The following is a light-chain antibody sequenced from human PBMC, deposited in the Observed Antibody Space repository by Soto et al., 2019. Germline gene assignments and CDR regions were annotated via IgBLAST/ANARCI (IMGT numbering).Light chain of an antibody. CDR3: QQLNSYPGLS. V-gene: IGKV1-9*01. CDR2: AAS. Sequence: DIPLTQSPSFLSASVGDRVTITCRASQGISTYLAWYQHKSGKAPKLLIYAASTLQSGVPSRFRGSGSGTEFTLTISSLQPEDFATYYCQQLNSYPGLSFGGGTKVEI. J-gene: IGKJ4*01. CDR1: QGISTY.